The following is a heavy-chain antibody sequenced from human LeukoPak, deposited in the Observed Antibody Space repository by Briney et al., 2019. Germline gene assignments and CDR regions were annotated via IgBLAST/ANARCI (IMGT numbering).Heavy chain of an antibody. Sequence: PSETLSLTCAVYGGSFSAYYWSWIRQPPGKGLEWIGEMNHSGRTNYNPTLKSRVTISVDTSKNQFSLKLTSVTAADTAVYYCAQTTVFGVVIQDYWGQGTLVTVSS. CDR2: MNHSGRT. J-gene: IGHJ4*02. CDR3: AQTTVFGVVIQDY. CDR1: GGSFSAYY. D-gene: IGHD3-3*01. V-gene: IGHV4-34*01.